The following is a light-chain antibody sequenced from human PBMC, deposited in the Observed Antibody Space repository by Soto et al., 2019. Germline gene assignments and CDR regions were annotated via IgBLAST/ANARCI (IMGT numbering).Light chain of an antibody. CDR1: SSDVGDYDY. V-gene: IGLV2-14*01. Sequence: QSALTQPASVSGSPGQSITISCTGTSSDVGDYDYVSWYQQYAGKAPKMMIYEGSNRPSGVSNRFSGSKSGNTASLTISGLQVEDEADYYCSSYRSSNTLLFVGGTKLTVL. CDR3: SSYRSSNTLL. J-gene: IGLJ2*01. CDR2: EGS.